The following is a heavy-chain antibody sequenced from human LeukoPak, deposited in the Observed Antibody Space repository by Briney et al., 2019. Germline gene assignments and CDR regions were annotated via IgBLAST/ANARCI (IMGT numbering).Heavy chain of an antibody. Sequence: SETLSLTCTVSGDSINSLDLWSWVRQPPGKGLEWIGEMYLSGTTHSNPSVRSRVTISIDKSKNQFFLNLSSVTAADTAVYYCAGLVGRYSSGLYYYYFDYWGQGTLVTVSS. CDR2: MYLSGTT. CDR3: AGLVGRYSSGLYYYYFDY. CDR1: GDSINSLDL. J-gene: IGHJ4*02. D-gene: IGHD3-22*01. V-gene: IGHV4-4*02.